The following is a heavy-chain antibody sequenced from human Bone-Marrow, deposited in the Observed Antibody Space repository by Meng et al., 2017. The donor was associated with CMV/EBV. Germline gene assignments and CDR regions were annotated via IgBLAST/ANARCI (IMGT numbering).Heavy chain of an antibody. CDR3: ARDPPVYYDFWSGEDAFDI. V-gene: IGHV3-7*01. CDR2: IKQDGSEK. Sequence: GGSLRLSCAASGFTFSSYWMSWVRQAPGKGLEWVANIKQDGSEKYYVDSVKGRFTISRDNAKNSLYLQMNSLRAEDTAVYYCARDPPVYYDFWSGEDAFDICGQGTMVTVSS. J-gene: IGHJ3*02. D-gene: IGHD3-3*01. CDR1: GFTFSSYW.